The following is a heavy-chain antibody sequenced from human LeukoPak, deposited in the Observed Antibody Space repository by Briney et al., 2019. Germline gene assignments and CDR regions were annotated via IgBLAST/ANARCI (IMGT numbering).Heavy chain of an antibody. D-gene: IGHD6-13*01. J-gene: IGHJ6*03. CDR3: ARHRGSSWSSYYYYYIGV. Sequence: SETLSLTSAVYGGSLSGYYWSWIRQPPGKGLGWVGEINHSGSANYNPSLKSRVTESADTYKNRFSLKLSSVTAADAAVYYCARHRGSSWSSYYYYYIGVWGKGATVTASS. CDR2: INHSGSA. CDR1: GGSLSGYY. V-gene: IGHV4-34*01.